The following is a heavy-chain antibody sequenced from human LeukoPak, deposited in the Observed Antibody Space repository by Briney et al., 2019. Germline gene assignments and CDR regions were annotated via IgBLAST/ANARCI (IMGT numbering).Heavy chain of an antibody. V-gene: IGHV3-33*01. CDR3: ARDRVPAAAEFDY. J-gene: IGHJ4*02. D-gene: IGHD2-2*01. CDR2: IWYDGSNT. Sequence: PGGSLRLSCAASGFTFSSYGMHWVRQAPGKGLEWVAMIWYDGSNTYYADSVKGRFTISRDNSKNTLFLQMNSLRAEDTAVYYCARDRVPAAAEFDYWGQGTLVTVSS. CDR1: GFTFSSYG.